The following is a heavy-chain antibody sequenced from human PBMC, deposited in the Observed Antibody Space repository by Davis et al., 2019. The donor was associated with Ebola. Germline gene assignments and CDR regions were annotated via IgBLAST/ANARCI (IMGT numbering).Heavy chain of an antibody. CDR3: ATIPIGGSNPHYFDY. D-gene: IGHD3-16*02. CDR2: IRSKTAGGTA. CDR1: GFTFINAW. J-gene: IGHJ4*02. V-gene: IGHV3-15*07. Sequence: GESLKISCAASGFTFINAWMNWVRQAPGTGLEWVGRIRSKTAGGTADYAAPVKGRFTISRDDSKNIVYLQMNSLRAEDTAVYYCATIPIGGSNPHYFDYWGLGTLVTVSS.